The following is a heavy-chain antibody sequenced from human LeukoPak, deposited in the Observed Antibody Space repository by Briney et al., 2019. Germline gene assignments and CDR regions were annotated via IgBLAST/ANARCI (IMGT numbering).Heavy chain of an antibody. Sequence: PGGSLRLSCAASGFTFSSYWMSWVRQAPGKGLEWVADIKQDGSERYYVDSVKGRFTISRDNAKNSLCLQIDSLRAEDTAVYYCTTETYRRFDYWGQGTLVTVSS. J-gene: IGHJ4*02. V-gene: IGHV3-7*01. CDR1: GFTFSSYW. CDR3: TTETYRRFDY. CDR2: IKQDGSER.